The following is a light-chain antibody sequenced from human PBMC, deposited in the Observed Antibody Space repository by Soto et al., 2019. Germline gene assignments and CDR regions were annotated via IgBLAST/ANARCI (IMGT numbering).Light chain of an antibody. J-gene: IGKJ2*01. V-gene: IGKV1-39*01. CDR1: QSINSY. CDR2: VAS. CDR3: QQSYSVPYT. Sequence: DIQMTQSPPSLSASVGDRVTITCRASQSINSYLNWYQPKPGKAPDLLIYVASSLQSGVPSRFSGSGSGTDFTLTISSLQPEDSATYYCQQSYSVPYTFGQGTKMEIK.